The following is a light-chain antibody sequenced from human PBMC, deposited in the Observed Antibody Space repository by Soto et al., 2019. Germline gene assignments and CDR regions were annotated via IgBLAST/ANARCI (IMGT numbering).Light chain of an antibody. V-gene: IGLV2-18*02. CDR2: EVS. J-gene: IGLJ1*01. Sequence: QSVLTQPPSVSGSPGQSVTISCTGTSSDVGSYNRVSWYQQPPGTAPKLMIYEVSNRPSGVPDRFSGSKSGNTASLTISGLQAEDEADYYCSSYTSSSTRVFGTGTKLTVL. CDR1: SSDVGSYNR. CDR3: SSYTSSSTRV.